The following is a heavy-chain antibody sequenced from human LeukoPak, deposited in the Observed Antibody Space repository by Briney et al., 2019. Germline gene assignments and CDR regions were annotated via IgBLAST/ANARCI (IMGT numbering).Heavy chain of an antibody. CDR1: GGTFSSYA. CDR2: IIPIFGTA. Sequence: ASVKVTCKASGGTFSSYAISWVRQAPGQGLEWMGGIIPIFGTANYAQKFQGRVTITTDESTSTAYMELSSLRSEDTAVYYCARGVVRGVITPNYHMDVWGKGTTVTVSS. CDR3: ARGVVRGVITPNYHMDV. V-gene: IGHV1-69*05. D-gene: IGHD3-10*01. J-gene: IGHJ6*03.